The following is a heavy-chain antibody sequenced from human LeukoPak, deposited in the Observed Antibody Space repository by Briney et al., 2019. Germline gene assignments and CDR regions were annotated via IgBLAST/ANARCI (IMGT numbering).Heavy chain of an antibody. CDR1: GGSISSYY. Sequence: PSENLFLTCTVSGGSISSYYWSWIRQPPGKGLEWIGYIYYSGSTNYNPSLKSRVTISVDTSKNQFSLKLSSVTAADTAVYYCARDLGYSSGWFDYWGQGTLVTVSS. CDR3: ARDLGYSSGWFDY. V-gene: IGHV4-59*01. D-gene: IGHD6-19*01. J-gene: IGHJ4*02. CDR2: IYYSGST.